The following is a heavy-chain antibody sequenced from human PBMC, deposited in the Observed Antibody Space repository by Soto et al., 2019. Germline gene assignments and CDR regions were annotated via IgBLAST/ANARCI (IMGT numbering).Heavy chain of an antibody. J-gene: IGHJ5*02. D-gene: IGHD3-10*01. V-gene: IGHV1-2*02. CDR1: GYTFTGYY. Sequence: QVQLVQSGAEVKKPGASVKVSCKASGYTFTGYYMHWVRQAPGQGLEWMGWINPNSGGTNYAQKFQGRVTMTRDTSISTAYMELSRLRSDDTAVYYCARVLVWFGEFNNWFDPWGQGTLVTVSS. CDR3: ARVLVWFGEFNNWFDP. CDR2: INPNSGGT.